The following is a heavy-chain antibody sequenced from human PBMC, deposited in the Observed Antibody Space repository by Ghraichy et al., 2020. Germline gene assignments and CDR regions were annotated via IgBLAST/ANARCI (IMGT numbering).Heavy chain of an antibody. CDR1: GFTFSSYA. CDR3: AKADFWSGYYLPKLRHNWFDP. D-gene: IGHD3-3*01. CDR2: ISGSGGST. J-gene: IGHJ5*02. V-gene: IGHV3-23*01. Sequence: GGSLRLSCAASGFTFSSYAMSWVRQAPGKGLEWVSAISGSGGSTYYADSVKGRFTISRDNSKNTLYLQMNSLRAEDTAVYYCAKADFWSGYYLPKLRHNWFDPWGQGTLVTVSS.